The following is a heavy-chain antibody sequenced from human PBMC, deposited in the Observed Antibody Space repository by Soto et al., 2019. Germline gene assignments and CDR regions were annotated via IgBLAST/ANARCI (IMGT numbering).Heavy chain of an antibody. D-gene: IGHD4-17*01. Sequence: QVHLVQSGAEVKEPGASVKVSCKASGYTFTSNGISWVRQAPGQGLEWMGWVSAYSGNTNYAQKIQGRVTMTTDTSTNTAYLELGSLRSDDTAVYFCARDVDYRFDSWGQGTLVTVSS. CDR1: GYTFTSNG. CDR2: VSAYSGNT. V-gene: IGHV1-18*01. CDR3: ARDVDYRFDS. J-gene: IGHJ4*02.